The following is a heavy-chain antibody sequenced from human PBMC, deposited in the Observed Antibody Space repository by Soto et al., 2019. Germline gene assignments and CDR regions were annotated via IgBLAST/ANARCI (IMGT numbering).Heavy chain of an antibody. CDR1: GGTFSSYA. CDR2: IIPIFGTA. V-gene: IGHV1-69*13. Sequence: GASVKVSCKASGGTFSSYAISWVRQAPGQGLEWMGGIIPIFGTANYAQKFQGRVTITADESTSTAYMELSSLRSEDTAVYYCARDQYSSSWALIAFDIWGQGTMVTGSS. J-gene: IGHJ3*02. D-gene: IGHD6-13*01. CDR3: ARDQYSSSWALIAFDI.